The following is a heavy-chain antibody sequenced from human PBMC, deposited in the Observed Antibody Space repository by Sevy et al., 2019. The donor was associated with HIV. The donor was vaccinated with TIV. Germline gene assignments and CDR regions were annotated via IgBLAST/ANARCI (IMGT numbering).Heavy chain of an antibody. V-gene: IGHV1-46*01. CDR3: ASAEKFCTNGVCYMGLFDY. D-gene: IGHD2-8*01. J-gene: IGHJ4*02. CDR2: INPSGGST. Sequence: ASVKVSCKASGYTFTSYYMHWVRQAPGQGLEWMGIINPSGGSTSYAQKFQGRVTMTRDTSTSTVYMELSNLRSEDTAVYYCASAEKFCTNGVCYMGLFDYWGQGTLVTVSS. CDR1: GYTFTSYY.